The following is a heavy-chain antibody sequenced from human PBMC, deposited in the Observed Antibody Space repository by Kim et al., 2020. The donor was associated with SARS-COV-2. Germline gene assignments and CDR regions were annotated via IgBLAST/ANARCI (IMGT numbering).Heavy chain of an antibody. CDR3: ARHSNDYIMDV. Sequence: SASYNPALQSRVTISVDTSKNQVSLKLSSVTAADTALYCCARHSNDYIMDVWGQGTTVTVSS. J-gene: IGHJ6*02. D-gene: IGHD4-4*01. V-gene: IGHV4-39*01. CDR2: SA.